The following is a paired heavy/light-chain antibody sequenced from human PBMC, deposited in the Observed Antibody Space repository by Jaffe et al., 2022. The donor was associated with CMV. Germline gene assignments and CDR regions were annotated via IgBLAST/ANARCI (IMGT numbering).Light chain of an antibody. CDR3: MQALQVPLT. J-gene: IGKJ4*01. CDR1: QSLLHSNGYNY. V-gene: IGKV2-28*01. CDR2: LGS. Sequence: DIVMTQSPLSLPVTPGEPASISCRSSQSLLHSNGYNYLDWYLQKPGKSPQLLIYLGSNRASGVPDRFSGSGSGTDFTLKISRVEAEDVGHYYCMQALQVPLTFGGGTKVGIK.
Heavy chain of an antibody. CDR2: ISANSGSA. CDR3: ARSRSGSYGGWFDP. CDR1: GYTFTSYG. Sequence: QVQLVQSGGEVKKPGASVKVSCTASGYTFTSYGITWVRQAPGQGLEWLGWISANSGSANYAQKVQGRATMTTETSTSTAYMELRSLRSDDTAVYYCARSRSGSYGGWFDPWGQGTLVTVSS. D-gene: IGHD1-26*01. V-gene: IGHV1-18*01. J-gene: IGHJ5*02.